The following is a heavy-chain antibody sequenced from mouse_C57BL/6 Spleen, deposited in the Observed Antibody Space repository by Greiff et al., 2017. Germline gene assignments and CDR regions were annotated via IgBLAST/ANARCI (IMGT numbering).Heavy chain of an antibody. V-gene: IGHV1-80*01. D-gene: IGHD2-4*01. J-gene: IGHJ2*01. CDR1: GYAFSSYW. Sequence: QVQLQQSGAELVKPGASVKISCKASGYAFSSYWMNWVKQRPGKGLEWIGQIYPGDGDTNYNGKFKGKATLTADKSSSTAYMQLSSLTSEDSAVSFCARLDYDRESFDYWGQGTTLTVSS. CDR3: ARLDYDRESFDY. CDR2: IYPGDGDT.